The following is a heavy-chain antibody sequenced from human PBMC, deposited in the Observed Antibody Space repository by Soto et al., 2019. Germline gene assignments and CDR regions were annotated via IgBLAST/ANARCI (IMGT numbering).Heavy chain of an antibody. V-gene: IGHV5-10-1*01. CDR2: IDPSDSYT. J-gene: IGHJ4*02. CDR1: GYSFTSYW. CDR3: ARGIGYSSSWTLTQFGY. Sequence: GESLKISCKGSGYSFTSYWISWVRQMPGKGLEWMGRIDPSDSYTNYSPSFQGHVTISADKSISTAYLQWSSLKASDTAMYYCARGIGYSSSWTLTQFGYWAQGTLVTVSS. D-gene: IGHD6-13*01.